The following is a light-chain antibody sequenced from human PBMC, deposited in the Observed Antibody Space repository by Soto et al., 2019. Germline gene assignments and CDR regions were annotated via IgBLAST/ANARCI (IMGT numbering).Light chain of an antibody. CDR2: DAS. CDR1: QGISSA. Sequence: AIQLTQSPSSLSASVGDRVTITCRASQGISSALAWYQQKPGKAPKLLIYDASSLESGVPSRFSGSGSGTDFTLTSSSLQPEDFATYSCQQFNSYPPATFGGGTKVEIK. J-gene: IGKJ4*01. V-gene: IGKV1-13*02. CDR3: QQFNSYPPAT.